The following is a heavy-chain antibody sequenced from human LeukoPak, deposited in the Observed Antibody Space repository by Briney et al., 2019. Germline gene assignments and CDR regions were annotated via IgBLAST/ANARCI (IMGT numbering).Heavy chain of an antibody. CDR2: TYYRSKWYN. J-gene: IGHJ5*02. CDR3: ARGLRTITIFGVVKGAWFDP. Sequence: RSQTLSLTCAISGDSVSSNSAAWNWIRQSPSRGLEWLGRTYYRSKWYNDYAVSVKSRITINPDTSKNQFSLQLNSVTPEDTAVYYCARGLRTITIFGVVKGAWFDPWGQGTLVTVSS. D-gene: IGHD3-3*01. CDR1: GDSVSSNSAA. V-gene: IGHV6-1*01.